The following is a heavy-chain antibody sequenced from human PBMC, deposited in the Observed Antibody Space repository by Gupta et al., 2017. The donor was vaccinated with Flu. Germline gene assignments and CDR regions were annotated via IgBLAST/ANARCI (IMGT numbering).Heavy chain of an antibody. J-gene: IGHJ6*02. CDR2: ISPYNDNT. D-gene: IGHD2-2*01. CDR1: GYPFASYG. Sequence: QVQLVQSGAEVKKPGASVRVSCKASGYPFASYGLNWVRQAPGQGLEWMGWISPYNDNTNYAHNLHGRVTMTTDTSTGTAYMELRSLRSAVTAVYYCARLGYEECTNTNCYALYYYYGLDVWGQGTTVTGSS. CDR3: ARLGYEECTNTNCYALYYYYGLDV. V-gene: IGHV1-18*01.